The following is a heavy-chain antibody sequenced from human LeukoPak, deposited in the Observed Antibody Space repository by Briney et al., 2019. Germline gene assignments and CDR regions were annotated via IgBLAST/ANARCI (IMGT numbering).Heavy chain of an antibody. D-gene: IGHD3-22*01. Sequence: SETLSLTCAVSGGSISSGVYSWSWIRQPPGKGLEWIGYIYHSGSTYYNPSLKSRVTISVDRSKNQFSLKLSSVTAADTAVYYCARAGEYYYDNSGYYPNDAFDIWGQGTMVTVSS. CDR3: ARAGEYYYDNSGYYPNDAFDI. CDR1: GGSISSGVYS. CDR2: IYHSGST. V-gene: IGHV4-30-2*01. J-gene: IGHJ3*02.